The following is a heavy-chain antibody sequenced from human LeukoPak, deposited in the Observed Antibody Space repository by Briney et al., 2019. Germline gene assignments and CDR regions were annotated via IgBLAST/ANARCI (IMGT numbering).Heavy chain of an antibody. V-gene: IGHV3-23*01. CDR2: ITGSGGST. CDR3: AKYDSFYYCYHMDV. D-gene: IGHD3-22*01. Sequence: GSLRLSCAASGFTFSSYAMSWVRQAPGKGLEWVSSITGSGGSTYYADSVKGRFTISRDNSKNTLYLQMNSLRAEDTAVYYCAKYDSFYYCYHMDVWGKGTTVTVSS. CDR1: GFTFSSYA. J-gene: IGHJ6*03.